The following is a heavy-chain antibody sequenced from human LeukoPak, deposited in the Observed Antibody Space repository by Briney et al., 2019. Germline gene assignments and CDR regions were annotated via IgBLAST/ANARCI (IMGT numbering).Heavy chain of an antibody. J-gene: IGHJ4*02. CDR3: AKCSGGYSGYDDY. Sequence: GGSLRLSCAASGFTFSSYAMSWVRQAPGKGLEWVSGISGSGGSTYYADSVKGRFTISRDESKNTLYLQMNSLRAEGTAVYYCAKCSGGYSGYDDYWGQGTLVTVSS. CDR1: GFTFSSYA. D-gene: IGHD5-12*01. CDR2: ISGSGGST. V-gene: IGHV3-23*01.